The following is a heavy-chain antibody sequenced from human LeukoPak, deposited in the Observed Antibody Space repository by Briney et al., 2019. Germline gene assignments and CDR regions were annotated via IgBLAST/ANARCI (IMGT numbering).Heavy chain of an antibody. D-gene: IGHD1-26*01. Sequence: ASVKVSCKASGYTFTSYAMHWVRQAPGQRLEWMGWISAYNGNTNYAQKLQGRVTMTTDTSTSTAYMELRSLRSDDTAVYYCARTSKWELPPPPDYWGQGTLVTVSS. V-gene: IGHV1-18*01. CDR1: GYTFTSYA. J-gene: IGHJ4*02. CDR3: ARTSKWELPPPPDY. CDR2: ISAYNGNT.